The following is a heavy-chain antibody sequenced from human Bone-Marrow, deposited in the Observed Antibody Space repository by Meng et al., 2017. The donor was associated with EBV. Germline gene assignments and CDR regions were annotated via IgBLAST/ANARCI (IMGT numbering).Heavy chain of an antibody. CDR1: CGSVRSGAYY. CDR3: ARHGNWNGRAFDF. V-gene: IGHV4-61*08. J-gene: IGHJ4*02. D-gene: IGHD1-1*01. CDR2: IFYSGST. Sequence: QVHLHESGPGLVTPSEPLSLPCGVSCGSVRSGAYYWNWLRQPPGKGLEWVGSIFYSGSTNYNPSLKSRVSIALNASENQFSLQLSPVTAADSAVYYCARHGNWNGRAFDFWGQGTLVTVSS.